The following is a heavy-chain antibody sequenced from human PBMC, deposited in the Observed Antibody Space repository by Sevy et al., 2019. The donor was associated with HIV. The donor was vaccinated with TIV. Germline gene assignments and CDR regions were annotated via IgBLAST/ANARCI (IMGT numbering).Heavy chain of an antibody. J-gene: IGHJ4*01. Sequence: GGSLRLSCVASGFSLSDYAMHWVRQGPDKGLAWVAVIAFDGGNTYYSDAVEGRFNISRDNAKITVFLQMNSLSPDDTALYYCARGPYNSGLRFDFWGHGTLVTVSS. CDR2: IAFDGGNT. D-gene: IGHD5-12*01. V-gene: IGHV3-30-3*01. CDR3: ARGPYNSGLRFDF. CDR1: GFSLSDYA.